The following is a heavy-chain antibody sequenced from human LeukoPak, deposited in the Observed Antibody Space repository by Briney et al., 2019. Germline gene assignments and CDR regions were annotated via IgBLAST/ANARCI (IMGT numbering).Heavy chain of an antibody. CDR2: IYYSGST. D-gene: IGHD4-17*01. CDR1: GGSINSNNYY. V-gene: IGHV4-39*07. J-gene: IGHJ4*02. CDR3: AGEMDYRDYVGGPYFFDF. Sequence: PSETLSLTCTVSGGSINSNNYYWGWIRQPPGRGLEWIGSIYYSGSTSYNPSLKSRVTISVDTSKSQFSLKLSSVTAADTALYYCAGEMDYRDYVGGPYFFDFWGQGTLVTVSS.